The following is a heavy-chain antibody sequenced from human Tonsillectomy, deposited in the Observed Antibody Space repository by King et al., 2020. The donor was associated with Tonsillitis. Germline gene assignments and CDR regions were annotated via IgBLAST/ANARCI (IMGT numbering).Heavy chain of an antibody. CDR1: GFTFSNAW. D-gene: IGHD3-10*01. CDR3: TTGRLEDGELFFDY. V-gene: IGHV3-15*01. J-gene: IGHJ4*02. CDR2: IKSKTDGGTT. Sequence: VQLVESGGGLVKPGGSLRLSCAASGFTFSNAWMSWVRQAPGKGLEWVGRIKSKTDGGTTDYAAPVKGRFTISRDDSKNTLYLQMNSLKTEDTAVYYCTTGRLEDGELFFDYWGQGTLVTVSS.